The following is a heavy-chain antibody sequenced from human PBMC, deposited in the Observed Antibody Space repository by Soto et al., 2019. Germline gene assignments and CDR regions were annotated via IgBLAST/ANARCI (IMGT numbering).Heavy chain of an antibody. V-gene: IGHV4-59*08. Sequence: PSETLSHTCSVSAGSISSYYWSWIRQPPGKGLEWIGYIYYSGSTNYNPSLKSRVTISVDTSKNQFSLKLSSVTAADTAVYYCARGRGLDYWGQGTLVTVS. CDR1: AGSISSYY. CDR3: ARGRGLDY. CDR2: IYYSGST. D-gene: IGHD6-25*01. J-gene: IGHJ4*02.